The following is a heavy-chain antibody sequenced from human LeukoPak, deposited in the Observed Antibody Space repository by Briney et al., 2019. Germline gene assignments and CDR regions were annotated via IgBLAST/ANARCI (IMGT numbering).Heavy chain of an antibody. V-gene: IGHV1-2*02. CDR1: GGTFTGYY. D-gene: IGHD2-2*01. CDR3: ARDLLGYCSSTSCSDG. J-gene: IGHJ4*02. Sequence: ASVKVSCKASGGTFTGYYMHWVRQAPGQGLEWMGWINPNSGGTNYAQKFQGRVTMTRDTSISTAYMELSRLRSDDTAVYYCARDLLGYCSSTSCSDGWGQGTLVTVSS. CDR2: INPNSGGT.